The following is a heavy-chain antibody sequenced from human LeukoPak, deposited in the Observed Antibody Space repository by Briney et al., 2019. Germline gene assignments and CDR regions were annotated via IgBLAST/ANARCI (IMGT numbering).Heavy chain of an antibody. J-gene: IGHJ5*02. Sequence: GGSLRLSCAASGFTVSSNYMSWVRQAPGKGLEWVSVIYSGGSTYYADSVKGRFTISRDNSKNTLYLQMNSLRAEDTAVYYCAKQAAHYGSGSYYNWFDPWGQGTLVTVSS. CDR2: IYSGGST. CDR3: AKQAAHYGSGSYYNWFDP. V-gene: IGHV3-53*01. D-gene: IGHD3-10*01. CDR1: GFTVSSNY.